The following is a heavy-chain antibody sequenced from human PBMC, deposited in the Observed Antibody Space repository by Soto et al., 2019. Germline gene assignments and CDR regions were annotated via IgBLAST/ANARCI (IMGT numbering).Heavy chain of an antibody. J-gene: IGHJ4*02. CDR2: ISYDGSNK. V-gene: IGHV3-30-3*01. D-gene: IGHD3-10*01. CDR3: ARDWTKLLWFGELKFDY. Sequence: GGSLKLSCAASGFTFSSYAMHWVRQAPGKGLEWVAVISYDGSNKYYADSVKGRFTISRDNSKNTLYLQMNSLRAEDTAVYYCARDWTKLLWFGELKFDYWGQGTLVTVSS. CDR1: GFTFSSYA.